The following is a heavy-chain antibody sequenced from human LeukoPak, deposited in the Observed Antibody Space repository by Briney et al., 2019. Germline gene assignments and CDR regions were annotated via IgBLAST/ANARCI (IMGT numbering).Heavy chain of an antibody. Sequence: GGSLRLSCAASGFSFISYWMHWVRQAPGKGLVWVSRINSDGSSTSYADSVKGRFTISRDNAKNTLYLQMNSLRAEDTAVYYCAREDYDILTGYHYWGQGTLVTVSS. CDR3: AREDYDILTGYHY. V-gene: IGHV3-74*01. D-gene: IGHD3-9*01. CDR2: INSDGSST. J-gene: IGHJ4*02. CDR1: GFSFISYW.